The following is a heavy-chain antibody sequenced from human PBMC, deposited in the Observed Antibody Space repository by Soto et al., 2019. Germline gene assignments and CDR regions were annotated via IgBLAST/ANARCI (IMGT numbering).Heavy chain of an antibody. CDR1: GGSISSYY. V-gene: IGHV4-59*01. D-gene: IGHD3-10*01. J-gene: IGHJ1*01. Sequence: SETLSLTCTVSGGSISSYYWSWIRQPPGKGLEWIGYIYYSGSTNYNPSLKSRVTISVDTSKNQFSLKLSSVTAADTAVYYCARAELKRREGYFQHWGQGTLVTVAS. CDR3: ARAELKRREGYFQH. CDR2: IYYSGST.